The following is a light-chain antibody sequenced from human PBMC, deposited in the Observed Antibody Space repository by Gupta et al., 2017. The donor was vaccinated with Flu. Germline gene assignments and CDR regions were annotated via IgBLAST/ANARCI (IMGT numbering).Light chain of an antibody. CDR3: QQYSNSRPYT. J-gene: IGKJ2*01. Sequence: TLSLSPGQRATLSCRASQSVSSNHLAWYQQKPGQAPRLLIYGASSRATGIPDRFSGSGSGTDFTLTVRRLEPEDFAVYYCQQYSNSRPYTFGQGTKLEIK. CDR1: QSVSSNH. V-gene: IGKV3-20*01. CDR2: GAS.